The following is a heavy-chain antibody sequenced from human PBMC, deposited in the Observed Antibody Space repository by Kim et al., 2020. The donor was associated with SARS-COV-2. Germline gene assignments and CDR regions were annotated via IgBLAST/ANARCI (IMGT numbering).Heavy chain of an antibody. Sequence: LKSRVTISVDTSKNQFALKLSSVTAADTAVYYCARGSRKDWLSNPYYFDYWGQGTLVTVSS. CDR3: ARGSRKDWLSNPYYFDY. J-gene: IGHJ4*02. V-gene: IGHV4-34*01. D-gene: IGHD3-9*01.